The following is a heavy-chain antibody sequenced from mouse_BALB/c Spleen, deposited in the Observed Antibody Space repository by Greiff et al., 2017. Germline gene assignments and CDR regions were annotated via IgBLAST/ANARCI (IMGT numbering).Heavy chain of an antibody. CDR3: ARLGNYEGFAY. CDR2: INPSSGYT. Sequence: QVQLKESGAELARPGASVKMSCKASGYTFTSYTMHWVKQRPGQGLEWIGYINPSSGYTNYNQKFKDKATLTADKSSSTAYMQLSSLTSEDSAVYYCARLGNYEGFAYWGQGTLVTVSA. CDR1: GYTFTSYT. D-gene: IGHD2-1*01. V-gene: IGHV1-4*01. J-gene: IGHJ3*01.